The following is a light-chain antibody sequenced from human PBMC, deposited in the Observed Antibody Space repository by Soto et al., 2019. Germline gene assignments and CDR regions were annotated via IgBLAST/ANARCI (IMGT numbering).Light chain of an antibody. J-gene: IGLJ3*02. Sequence: QSALTQPPSASGSPGQSVTISCTGTSSDVGGYNYVSWYQQHPGKAPKLMIYEVSKRPSGVPDRFSGSKSGNTASLTVSGLQAEDGADYSCSSYAGSNNWVFGGGTKLPVL. CDR2: EVS. V-gene: IGLV2-8*01. CDR1: SSDVGGYNY. CDR3: SSYAGSNNWV.